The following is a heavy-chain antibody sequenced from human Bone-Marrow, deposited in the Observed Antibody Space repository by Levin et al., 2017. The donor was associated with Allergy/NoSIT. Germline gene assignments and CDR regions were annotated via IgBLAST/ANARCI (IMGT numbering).Heavy chain of an antibody. J-gene: IGHJ4*02. CDR1: GFNFGDHA. D-gene: IGHD3-22*01. Sequence: SLKISCAASGFNFGDHAMHWVRQGPGKGLQWVSGISWNGAIIGYADSLKGRVTISTDNAKNSPYLEIYSLRPEDTAFYYYGKDVSQYDTSGYIEYWGQGTLVTVSS. CDR3: GKDVSQYDTSGYIEY. V-gene: IGHV3-9*01. CDR2: ISWNGAII.